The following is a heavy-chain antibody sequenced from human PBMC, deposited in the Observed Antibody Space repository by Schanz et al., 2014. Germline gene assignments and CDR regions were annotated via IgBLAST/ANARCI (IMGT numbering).Heavy chain of an antibody. Sequence: EVQLLESGGALVQPGGSLRLSCAASGFTFRSYSMNWVRQAPGKGLEWISYISSTSRATYYADSVKARFTISRDNSKNSVSLQMDSLRPEDTAVYFCAKDLHSNSGNYYSYYLDSWGPGALVTVSS. CDR1: GFTFRSYS. CDR3: AKDLHSNSGNYYSYYLDS. D-gene: IGHD3-10*01. V-gene: IGHV3-48*01. J-gene: IGHJ4*02. CDR2: ISSTSRAT.